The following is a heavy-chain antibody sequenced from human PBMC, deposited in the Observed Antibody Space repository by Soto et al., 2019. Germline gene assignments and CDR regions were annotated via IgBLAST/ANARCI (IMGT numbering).Heavy chain of an antibody. D-gene: IGHD5-18*01. J-gene: IGHJ4*02. CDR2: IYYSGST. V-gene: IGHV4-30-4*01. CDR1: GGSISSGDYY. CDR3: ARVEAGYSYSYRPGGFDY. Sequence: QVQLQESGPGLVKPSQTLSLTCTVSGGSISSGDYYWSWIRHPPGKGLEWIGYIYYSGSTYYNPPLAGQVTILVETSKNQFSLKLRSVTAADTAVYYCARVEAGYSYSYRPGGFDYWGQGTLVTVSS.